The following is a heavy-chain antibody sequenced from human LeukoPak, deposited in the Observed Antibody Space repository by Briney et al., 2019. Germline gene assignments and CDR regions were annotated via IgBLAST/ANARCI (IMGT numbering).Heavy chain of an antibody. Sequence: GGSLRLSCAASGFTFSSYDMNWFRQAPGKGLEWVSSISSASNYINYADSVKGRFTISRDNAKSSLYLQMNSLRAEDTAVYYCARTLFGAYNWFDPWGQGALVTVSS. CDR2: ISSASNYI. CDR1: GFTFSSYD. D-gene: IGHD3-3*01. CDR3: ARTLFGAYNWFDP. J-gene: IGHJ5*02. V-gene: IGHV3-21*01.